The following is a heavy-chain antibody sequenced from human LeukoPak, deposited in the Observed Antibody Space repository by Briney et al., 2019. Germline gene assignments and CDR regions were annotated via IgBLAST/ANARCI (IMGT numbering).Heavy chain of an antibody. CDR3: ARESSAADNWFDP. Sequence: SETLSLTCTVSSGSITISSYYWGCIRQPPGKGLEWIGIIYYSGTTYYNPSLKSRVTISVDTSKNQFSLKLTSVTAADTAVYYCARESSAADNWFDPWGQGTLVTVSS. J-gene: IGHJ5*02. CDR2: IYYSGTT. V-gene: IGHV4-39*07. CDR1: SGSITISSYY. D-gene: IGHD6-13*01.